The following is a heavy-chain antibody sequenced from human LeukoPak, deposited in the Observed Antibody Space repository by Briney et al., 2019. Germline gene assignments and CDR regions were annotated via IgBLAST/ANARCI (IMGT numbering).Heavy chain of an antibody. CDR2: IYYSGST. CDR1: GGSISSSSYY. D-gene: IGHD6-19*01. CDR3: ASSLAVAGTSQIDY. V-gene: IGHV4-39*01. J-gene: IGHJ4*02. Sequence: SETLSLTCTVSGGSISSSSYYWGWIRQPPGKGLEWIGSIYYSGSTYYNPSLKSRGTISVDTSKNQFSLKLSSVTAADTAVYYCASSLAVAGTSQIDYWGQGTLVTVSS.